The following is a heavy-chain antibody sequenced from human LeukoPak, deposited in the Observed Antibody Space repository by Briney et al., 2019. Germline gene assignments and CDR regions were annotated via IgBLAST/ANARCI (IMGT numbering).Heavy chain of an antibody. CDR1: GYSISSGYY. V-gene: IGHV4-38-2*02. CDR2: IYHSGST. Sequence: PETLSLTCTVSGYSISSGYYWGWIRQPPGKGLEWIGSIYHSGSTYYNPSLKSRVTISVDTSKNQFSLKLSSVTAADTAVYYCASAPGGNWGQGTLVTVSS. D-gene: IGHD3-16*01. J-gene: IGHJ4*02. CDR3: ASAPGGN.